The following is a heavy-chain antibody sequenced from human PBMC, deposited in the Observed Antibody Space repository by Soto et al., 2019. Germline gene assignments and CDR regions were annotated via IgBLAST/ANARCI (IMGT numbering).Heavy chain of an antibody. CDR3: AKDTVVTS. Sequence: RRLSCAASVFTFSSYSMNWVRPAPGKGLEWVSSISSSSSYIYYADSVKGRFTISRDNAKNSLYLQMNSLRAEDTAVYYCAKDTVVTSGGQGTLATVSS. V-gene: IGHV3-21*01. CDR2: ISSSSSYI. D-gene: IGHD2-15*01. J-gene: IGHJ4*02. CDR1: VFTFSSYS.